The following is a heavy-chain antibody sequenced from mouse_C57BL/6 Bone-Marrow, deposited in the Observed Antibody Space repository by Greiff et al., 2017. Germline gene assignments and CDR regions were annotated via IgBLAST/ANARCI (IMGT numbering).Heavy chain of an antibody. CDR2: IYPGDGDT. J-gene: IGHJ2*01. CDR3: ARDWDYFDY. CDR1: GYAFSTYW. Sequence: QVQLQQSGAELVKPGASVKISCKVSGYAFSTYWMTWVKQRPGKGLEWIVQIYPGDGDTNYNGKFKGQATLTADKSSSTAYMQLSSLTSEDSAVYFCARDWDYFDYWGQGTTLTVSS. D-gene: IGHD4-1*01. V-gene: IGHV1-80*01.